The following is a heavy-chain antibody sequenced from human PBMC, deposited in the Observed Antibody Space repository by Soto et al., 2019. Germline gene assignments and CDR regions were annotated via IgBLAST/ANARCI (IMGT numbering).Heavy chain of an antibody. CDR3: ARCYCSVGSCYACWHFDL. Sequence: QVQLVQSGPEVKKPGASVKVSCQASGYTFTNYAISWVRQAPGQGLEWMGWISASTGDKDQAQNFQGRVTMTLDTSTNTANMEMRSLRSGDTAVYYCARCYCSVGSCYACWHFDLWGRGTLVTVSS. CDR1: GYTFTNYA. V-gene: IGHV1-18*01. D-gene: IGHD2-15*01. J-gene: IGHJ2*01. CDR2: ISASTGDK.